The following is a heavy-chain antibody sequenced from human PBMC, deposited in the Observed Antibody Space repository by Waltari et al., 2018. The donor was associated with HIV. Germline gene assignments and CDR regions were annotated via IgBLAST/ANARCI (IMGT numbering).Heavy chain of an antibody. D-gene: IGHD2-8*01. Sequence: QVQLQESGPGLVKPSETLSLTCTVSGGSISSYYWSWIRQPPGKGLEWIGYIYYSGSTNYNPSLKSRVTISVDTSKNQFSLKLSSVTAADTAVYYCARSLKDFDLWGRGTLVTVSS. CDR3: ARSLKDFDL. J-gene: IGHJ2*01. V-gene: IGHV4-59*08. CDR1: GGSISSYY. CDR2: IYYSGST.